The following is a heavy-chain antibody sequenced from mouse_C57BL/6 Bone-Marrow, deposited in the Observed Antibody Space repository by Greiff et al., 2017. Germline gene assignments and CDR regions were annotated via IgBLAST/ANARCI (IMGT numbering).Heavy chain of an antibody. CDR1: GYTFTNYW. D-gene: IGHD3-2*02. J-gene: IGHJ2*01. Sequence: VQLQQSGAVLVRPGTSVKMSCKASGYTFTNYWIGWAKQRPGHGLEWIGDIYPGGGYTNYNEKFKGKDTLTADKSSSTAYMQFSSLTYEDSAVYYCARSASSGAYYFDYWGQGTTLTVSS. CDR3: ARSASSGAYYFDY. V-gene: IGHV1-63*01. CDR2: IYPGGGYT.